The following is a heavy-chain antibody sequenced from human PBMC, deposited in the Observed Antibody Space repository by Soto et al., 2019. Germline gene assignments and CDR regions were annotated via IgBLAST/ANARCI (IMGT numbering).Heavy chain of an antibody. D-gene: IGHD4-4*01. CDR3: ARANTTVTGFDY. J-gene: IGHJ4*02. CDR1: GFTFGSYG. V-gene: IGHV3-48*02. Sequence: RRLSCAASGFTFGSYGMNWVRQAPGKGLEWVSYISSSSSIIYYADSVKGRFTISRDKAKNSLYLQMNTLRDEDTAVYYCARANTTVTGFDYWGQGALVTVSS. CDR2: ISSSSSII.